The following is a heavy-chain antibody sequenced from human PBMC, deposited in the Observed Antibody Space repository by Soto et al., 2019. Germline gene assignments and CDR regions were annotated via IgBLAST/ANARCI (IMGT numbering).Heavy chain of an antibody. Sequence: GGSLRLSCAASGFTFSSYAMHCVRQAPGKGLEWVAVISYDGSNKYYADSVKGRFTISRDNSKNTLYLQMNSLRAEDTAVYYCASIVVVIFPISEWGQGTLVTVSS. CDR2: ISYDGSNK. D-gene: IGHD3-22*01. V-gene: IGHV3-30-3*01. CDR1: GFTFSSYA. CDR3: ASIVVVIFPISE. J-gene: IGHJ4*02.